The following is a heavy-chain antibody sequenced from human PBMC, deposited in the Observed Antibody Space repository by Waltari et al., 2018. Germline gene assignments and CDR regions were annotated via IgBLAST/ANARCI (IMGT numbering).Heavy chain of an antibody. CDR1: GGSFSGYY. Sequence: QVQLQQWGAGLLKPSETLSLTCAVYGGSFSGYYWSWIRQPPGQWMDWSGEINHSGSTNDDLSLKSRVTISVDTSKNQFSLNLSSVTAADTAWYCCSSPSTYSSGWYYFDYWVQGTLVTVSS. D-gene: IGHD6-19*01. CDR3: SSPSTYSSGWYYFDY. J-gene: IGHJ4*02. CDR2: INHSGST. V-gene: IGHV4-34*01.